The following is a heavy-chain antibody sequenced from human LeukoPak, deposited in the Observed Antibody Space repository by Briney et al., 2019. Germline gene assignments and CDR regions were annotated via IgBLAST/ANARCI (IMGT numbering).Heavy chain of an antibody. D-gene: IGHD3-9*01. J-gene: IGHJ6*03. CDR1: GGSISSNS. CDR2: IYTSGST. Sequence: SETLSLTCTVSGGSISSNSWSWIRQPPGKGLEWIGYIYTSGSTDYNPSLKSRVSISVDTSKNQFSLKLSSVTAADTAVYYCARRNYDILTGYYNGGHYYYHYMAVWGKGTTVTVSS. V-gene: IGHV4-4*09. CDR3: ARRNYDILTGYYNGGHYYYHYMAV.